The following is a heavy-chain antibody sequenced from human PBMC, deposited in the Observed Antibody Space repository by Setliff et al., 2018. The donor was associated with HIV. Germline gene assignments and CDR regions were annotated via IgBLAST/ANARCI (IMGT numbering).Heavy chain of an antibody. J-gene: IGHJ3*02. CDR1: GYSFTSYW. CDR2: IYPGDSDT. D-gene: IGHD3-9*01. Sequence: GESLKISCKGSGYSFTSYWIAWVRQMPGRGLEWMGIIYPGDSDTRYSPSFQGQVTISADKSISTAYLQWSSLKASDTAMYYCARQGDYHILTGYYSGPHDAFDIWGQGTMVTVSS. CDR3: ARQGDYHILTGYYSGPHDAFDI. V-gene: IGHV5-51*01.